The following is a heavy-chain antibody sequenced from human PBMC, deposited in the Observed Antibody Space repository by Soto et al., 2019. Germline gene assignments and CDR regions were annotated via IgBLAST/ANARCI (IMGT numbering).Heavy chain of an antibody. Sequence: EVQLVESGGGLVQPGGSLRVSCAASGFTFRSHRIHWVRQAPGKGLEWVSRIDTDGGGTSYADSVKGRFTISTDNAENNVYLKMNVLGVEDEYVYYCATVFDVWGQGTLVTVSS. V-gene: IGHV3-74*01. D-gene: IGHD4-17*01. CDR2: IDTDGGGT. CDR3: ATVFDV. CDR1: GFTFRSHR. J-gene: IGHJ4*02.